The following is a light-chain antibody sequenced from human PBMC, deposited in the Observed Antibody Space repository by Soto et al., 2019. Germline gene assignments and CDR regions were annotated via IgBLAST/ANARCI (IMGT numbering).Light chain of an antibody. J-gene: IGKJ1*01. CDR1: QSFSSRY. Sequence: EIVLTQSPATLSLSPGERATLSCRASQSFSSRYLAWYQQKPGQAPRLLIYGASTRATGVPDRFSGSGSGTDFTLTISRLEPEDFALYYCQQYHTSPLTFGQGTKVDIK. CDR3: QQYHTSPLT. V-gene: IGKV3-20*01. CDR2: GAS.